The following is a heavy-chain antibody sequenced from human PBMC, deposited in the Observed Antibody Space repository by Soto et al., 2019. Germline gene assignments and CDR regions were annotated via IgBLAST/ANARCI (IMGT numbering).Heavy chain of an antibody. Sequence: ASVKVSCKASGYTFTGYYMHWVRQAPGQGLEWMGWINPNSGGTNYAQKFQGRVTMTRDTSISTAYMELSRLRSDDTAVYYCARGPHPILRFLEWSPYYFDYWGQGTLVTVSS. D-gene: IGHD3-3*01. CDR2: INPNSGGT. V-gene: IGHV1-2*02. J-gene: IGHJ4*02. CDR1: GYTFTGYY. CDR3: ARGPHPILRFLEWSPYYFDY.